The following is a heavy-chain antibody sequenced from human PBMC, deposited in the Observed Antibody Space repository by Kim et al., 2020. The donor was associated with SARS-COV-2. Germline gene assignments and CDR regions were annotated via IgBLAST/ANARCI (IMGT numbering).Heavy chain of an antibody. D-gene: IGHD4-17*01. V-gene: IGHV1-3*01. CDR3: TREVVGDGLDY. CDR1: GYTFTSYT. CDR2: IIVGSGHT. J-gene: IGHJ4*02. Sequence: ASVKVSCKTSGYTFTSYTIQWVRQAPGQRFEWMGWIIVGSGHTRYSQKFQGRLTITRDTSASTVYMELSSLRSEDTATYFCTREVVGDGLDYWGQGALVTVSA.